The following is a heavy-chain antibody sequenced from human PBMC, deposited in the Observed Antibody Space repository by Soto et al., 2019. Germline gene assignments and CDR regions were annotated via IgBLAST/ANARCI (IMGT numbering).Heavy chain of an antibody. CDR3: ARLNTTKVDY. D-gene: IGHD3-22*01. CDR2: IIPIFGTA. CDR1: GGTFSSYA. J-gene: IGHJ4*02. Sequence: ASVKVSCKASGGTFSSYAISWVRQAPGQGLEWMGGIIPIFGTANYAKKFQGRVTITAEESTSTAYMELSSLRSEDTAVYYCARLNTTKVDYWGQGTLVTVSS. V-gene: IGHV1-69*13.